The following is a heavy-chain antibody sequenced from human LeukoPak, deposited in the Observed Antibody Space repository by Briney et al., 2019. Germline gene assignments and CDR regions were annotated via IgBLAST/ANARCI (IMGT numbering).Heavy chain of an antibody. CDR3: ARVLSSGWYRDY. CDR2: ISSSSSYI. Sequence: GGSLRLSCAASGFTLSSYSMNWVRQAPGKGLEWVSSISSSSSYIYYADSVKGRFTISRDNAKNSLYLQMNSLRAEDTAVYYCARVLSSGWYRDYWGQGTLVTVSS. J-gene: IGHJ4*02. CDR1: GFTLSSYS. V-gene: IGHV3-21*01. D-gene: IGHD6-19*01.